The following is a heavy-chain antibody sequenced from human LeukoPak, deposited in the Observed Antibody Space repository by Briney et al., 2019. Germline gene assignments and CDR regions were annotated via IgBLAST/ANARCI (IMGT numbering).Heavy chain of an antibody. D-gene: IGHD6-13*01. J-gene: IGHJ4*02. CDR3: ASGPYPAAGTDHQFDY. CDR1: GASISSYY. V-gene: IGHV4-59*01. CDR2: IYYSGST. Sequence: SETPSLTCTVSGASISSYYWSWIRQPPGKGLEWIGYIYYSGSTHYNPSLKSRVTISVDTSKNQFSLRLSSMTAADTAVYYCASGPYPAAGTDHQFDYWGQGTLVTVSS.